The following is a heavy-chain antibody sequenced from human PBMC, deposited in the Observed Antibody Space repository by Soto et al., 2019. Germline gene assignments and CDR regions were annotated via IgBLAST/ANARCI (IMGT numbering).Heavy chain of an antibody. CDR2: INHSGST. CDR1: GGSFSGYY. V-gene: IGHV4-34*01. Sequence: SETLSLTCAVYGGSFSGYYWSWIRQPPGKGLEWIGEINHSGSTNYKPSLKSRVTISVDTSKNQFSLKLSSVTAADTAVYYCARGGTGYPYYYYYGMDVWGQGTTVTVSS. CDR3: ARGGTGYPYYYYYGMDV. D-gene: IGHD1-1*01. J-gene: IGHJ6*02.